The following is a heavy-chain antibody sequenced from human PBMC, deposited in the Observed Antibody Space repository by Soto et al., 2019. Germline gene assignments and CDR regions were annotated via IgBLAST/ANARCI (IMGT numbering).Heavy chain of an antibody. J-gene: IGHJ6*02. CDR2: ISYDGSNK. Sequence: GESLKISCAASGFTFSSYGMHWVRQAPGKGLEWVAVISYDGSNKYYADSVKGRFTISRDNSKNTLYLQMNSLRAEDTAVYYCAKVMRSGYYYAPAFYYYYHGMDVWGQGTTVPVSS. V-gene: IGHV3-30*18. CDR3: AKVMRSGYYYAPAFYYYYHGMDV. CDR1: GFTFSSYG. D-gene: IGHD3-22*01.